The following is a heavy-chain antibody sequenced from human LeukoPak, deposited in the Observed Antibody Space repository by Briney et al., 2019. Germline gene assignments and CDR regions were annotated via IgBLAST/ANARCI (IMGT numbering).Heavy chain of an antibody. CDR3: ATYWSTGTSDY. CDR2: ITHTGST. D-gene: IGHD2-8*02. V-gene: IGHV4-34*01. CDR1: GGSFSGYY. Sequence: NSSETLSLTCAVYGGSFSGYYWTWLRQPPGKALEWIGEITHTGSTNYNPSLKSRVTISADTSKNQFSLNLSSVTAADTAVYYCATYWSTGTSDYWGQGTLVTVSS. J-gene: IGHJ4*02.